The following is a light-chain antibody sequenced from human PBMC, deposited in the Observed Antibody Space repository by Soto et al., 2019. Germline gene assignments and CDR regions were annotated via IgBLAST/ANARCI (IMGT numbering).Light chain of an antibody. J-gene: IGLJ1*01. CDR1: SADIGNNY. V-gene: IGLV1-51*02. Sequence: QSVLTQPPSVSAAPGQQVTISCSGSSADIGNNYVSWYQHLPGTAPKLLIYETSQRPSGIPDRFSGSKSGTSATLGITGLQTGDEADYYCGTWDSSLSADVFGTGTRVTVL. CDR3: GTWDSSLSADV. CDR2: ETS.